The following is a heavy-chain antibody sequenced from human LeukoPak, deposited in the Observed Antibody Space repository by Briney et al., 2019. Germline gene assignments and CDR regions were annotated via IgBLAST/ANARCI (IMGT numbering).Heavy chain of an antibody. J-gene: IGHJ5*02. CDR2: INSKNGVT. CDR3: ARGAAAGITGWFDP. Sequence: ASVKVSCKASGYTFVDYFMHWVRQAPGQGLEWLGWINSKNGVTNYAQKFQGRVTMTRDTSITTAYMELSRLTSDDTGVYYCARGAAAGITGWFDPWGQGTLVTVSS. V-gene: IGHV1-2*02. CDR1: GYTFVDYF. D-gene: IGHD6-13*01.